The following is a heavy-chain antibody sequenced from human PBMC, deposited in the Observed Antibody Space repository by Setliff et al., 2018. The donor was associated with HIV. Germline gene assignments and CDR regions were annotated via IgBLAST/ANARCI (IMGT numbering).Heavy chain of an antibody. CDR1: GYTFTGYY. Sequence: RASVKVSCKASGYTFTGYYMHWVRQAPGQGLEWMGWINPNSGGTNYAQKFQGRVTMTRDTSTSTVYMELSSLRSEDTAVYYCAREGPYYMDVWGKGTTVTVSS. CDR3: AREGPYYMDV. CDR2: INPNSGGT. V-gene: IGHV1-2*02. J-gene: IGHJ6*03.